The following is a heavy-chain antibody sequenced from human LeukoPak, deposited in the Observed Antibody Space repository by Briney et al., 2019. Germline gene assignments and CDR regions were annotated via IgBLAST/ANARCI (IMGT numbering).Heavy chain of an antibody. CDR3: ARLVRFGENDAFDI. J-gene: IGHJ3*02. D-gene: IGHD3-10*01. CDR2: IYCSGST. Sequence: SETLSLTCTVSGGSISSYYWSWIRQPPGKGLEWIGYIYCSGSTNYNPSLKSRVTISVDTSKNQFSLKLSSVTAADTAVYYCARLVRFGENDAFDIWGQGTMVTVSS. V-gene: IGHV4-59*08. CDR1: GGSISSYY.